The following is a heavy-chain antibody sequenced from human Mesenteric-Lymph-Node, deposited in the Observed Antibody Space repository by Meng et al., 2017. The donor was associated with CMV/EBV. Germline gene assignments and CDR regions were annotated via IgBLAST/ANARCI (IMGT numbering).Heavy chain of an antibody. Sequence: GESLKISCAVSGLTFSSYSMNRVRQAPGKGLEWVSSISGASNYIYYADSVKGRFTISRDNAKNSLYLQMNSLTTEDTAVYYCATIGWYVPTFDYWGQGTLVTVSS. D-gene: IGHD6-19*01. CDR1: GLTFSSYS. V-gene: IGHV3-21*01. CDR2: ISGASNYI. CDR3: ATIGWYVPTFDY. J-gene: IGHJ4*02.